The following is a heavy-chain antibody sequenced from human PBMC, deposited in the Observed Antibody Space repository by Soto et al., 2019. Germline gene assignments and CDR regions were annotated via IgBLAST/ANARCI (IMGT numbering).Heavy chain of an antibody. D-gene: IGHD4-17*01. Sequence: QVQLQESGPGLVKPSGTLSLTCTVSGGSMSSSNWWNWVRQPPGKGLEWIGEAHHSGRTNYNPSLKSRATISVDKSKNHFSLKLSSVTAADTAVYYCARSEATVLDNWGQGTLVTVSS. V-gene: IGHV4-4*02. CDR1: GGSMSSSNW. CDR2: AHHSGRT. CDR3: ARSEATVLDN. J-gene: IGHJ4*02.